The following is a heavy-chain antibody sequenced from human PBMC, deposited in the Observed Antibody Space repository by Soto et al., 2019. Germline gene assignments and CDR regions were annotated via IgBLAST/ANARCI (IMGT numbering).Heavy chain of an antibody. J-gene: IGHJ1*01. D-gene: IGHD6-19*01. CDR3: ARDQKAVAGTVAGTVDFQH. V-gene: IGHV3-11*01. Sequence: PGGSLRLSCAASGFIFSDYYMSWIRQAPGKGLEWVSYISSSGSTIYYADSVKGRFTISRDNAKNSLYLQMNSLRAEDTAVYYCARDQKAVAGTVAGTVDFQHWGQGTLVTAPQ. CDR1: GFIFSDYY. CDR2: ISSSGSTI.